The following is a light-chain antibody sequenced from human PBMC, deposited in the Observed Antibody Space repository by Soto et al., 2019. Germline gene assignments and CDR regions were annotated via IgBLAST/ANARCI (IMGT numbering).Light chain of an antibody. J-gene: IGKJ1*01. CDR1: QSVSSSY. Sequence: DIVLTQSPGTLSLSAWDRATLSCRASQSVSSSYLAWYQQKPGQAPRLLIYGESTRATGIPDRFSGSGSGTELNLTISSLQSEDFAVYYCQQYNNWPRTFGQGTKGDIK. CDR2: GES. CDR3: QQYNNWPRT. V-gene: IGKV3-15*01.